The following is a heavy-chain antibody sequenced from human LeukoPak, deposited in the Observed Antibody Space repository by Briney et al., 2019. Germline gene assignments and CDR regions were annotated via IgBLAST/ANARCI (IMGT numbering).Heavy chain of an antibody. CDR1: GFTFSSYA. V-gene: IGHV3-23*01. J-gene: IGHJ5*02. Sequence: GGSLRLSCAASGFTFSSYAMSWVRQAPGKGLEWVSAISGSGGSTYYADSVKGRFTISRDNSKNTLYLQMNSPRAEDTAVYYCARAGGYCSSTSCYNNWFDPWGQGTLVTVSS. CDR2: ISGSGGST. CDR3: ARAGGYCSSTSCYNNWFDP. D-gene: IGHD2-2*02.